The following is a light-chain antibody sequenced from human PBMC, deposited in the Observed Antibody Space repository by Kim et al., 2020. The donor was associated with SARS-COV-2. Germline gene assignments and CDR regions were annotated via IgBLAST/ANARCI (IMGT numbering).Light chain of an antibody. CDR2: GNS. V-gene: IGLV1-40*01. J-gene: IGLJ3*02. CDR3: QSYDSSLSGV. Sequence: GQRVNIACTGSRPNIGAGYDVHWYQQLPGTAPKLLIYGNSNRPSGVPDRFSGSKSGTSASLAITGLQAEDEADYYCQSYDSSLSGVFGGGTQLTVL. CDR1: RPNIGAGYD.